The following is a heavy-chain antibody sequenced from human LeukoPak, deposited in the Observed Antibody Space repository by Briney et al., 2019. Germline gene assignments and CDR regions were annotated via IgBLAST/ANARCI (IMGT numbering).Heavy chain of an antibody. CDR1: GGSINTPNYY. CDR3: AREFPRLDWLLLTGYYYYMDV. Sequence: SETLSLTCTVSGGSINTPNYYWGWIRQTPGKGLEWIGNIFYSGGTYYSPSLTSRVTMSVDTSKNQFSLKLSSVTAADTAVYYCAREFPRLDWLLLTGYYYYMDVWGKGTTVTISS. CDR2: IFYSGGT. V-gene: IGHV4-39*07. D-gene: IGHD3-9*01. J-gene: IGHJ6*03.